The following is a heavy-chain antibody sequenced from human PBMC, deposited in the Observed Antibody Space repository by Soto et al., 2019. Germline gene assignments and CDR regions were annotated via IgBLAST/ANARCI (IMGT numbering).Heavy chain of an antibody. D-gene: IGHD4-17*01. Sequence: VQLLESGGALVQPGGSLRLSCAASGFTFSTYAMTWVRQAPGKGLEWVSSISGSGDSTYYVGSVKGRFTISRDNSENTLFLQMSGLRAEDTAVYYCAKDRGDYGPNYFYYMDVWGKGTTVTVSS. CDR2: ISGSGDST. V-gene: IGHV3-23*01. CDR3: AKDRGDYGPNYFYYMDV. CDR1: GFTFSTYA. J-gene: IGHJ6*03.